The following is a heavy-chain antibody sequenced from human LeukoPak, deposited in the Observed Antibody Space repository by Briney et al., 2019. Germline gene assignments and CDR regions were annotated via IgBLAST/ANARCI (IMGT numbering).Heavy chain of an antibody. CDR3: ARGREIHGGSDTKLDDY. D-gene: IGHD3-10*01. Sequence: AASVKVSCKASGYSFTDYYMHWMRQAPGQGLEWMGWISPRCGDTSYAQKFQGRVTITRDTYMNTVDMDLSGLTSDDTAVFYCARGREIHGGSDTKLDDYWGQGTLVTVSS. V-gene: IGHV1-2*02. J-gene: IGHJ4*02. CDR2: ISPRCGDT. CDR1: GYSFTDYY.